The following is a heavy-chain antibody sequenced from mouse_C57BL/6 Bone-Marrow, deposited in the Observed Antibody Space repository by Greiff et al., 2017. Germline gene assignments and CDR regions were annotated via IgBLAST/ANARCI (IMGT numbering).Heavy chain of an antibody. CDR2: ISDGGSYT. CDR1: GFTFSSYA. D-gene: IGHD5-5*01. CDR3: ARDCDYPAWFAY. V-gene: IGHV5-4*01. Sequence: DVQLVESGGGLVKPGGSLKLSCAASGFTFSSYAMSWVRQTPEKRLEWVATISDGGSYTYYPDNVKGRFTISRDNAKNNLYLQMSHLKSEDTAMYYCARDCDYPAWFAYWGQGTLVTVSA. J-gene: IGHJ3*01.